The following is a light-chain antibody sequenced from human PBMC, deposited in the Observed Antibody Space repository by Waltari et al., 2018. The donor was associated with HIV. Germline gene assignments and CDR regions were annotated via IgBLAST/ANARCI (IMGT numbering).Light chain of an antibody. Sequence: EIVLTQSPATLSLSPGERATLSCRASQSVSTYLAWYQQRPGQAPRLLIYDASSRATGIPDRFSGSGSGTDFTLTISRLEPEDFAVYYCQQYGSSLRTFGQGTKVEIK. V-gene: IGKV3-20*01. CDR3: QQYGSSLRT. CDR2: DAS. J-gene: IGKJ1*01. CDR1: QSVSTY.